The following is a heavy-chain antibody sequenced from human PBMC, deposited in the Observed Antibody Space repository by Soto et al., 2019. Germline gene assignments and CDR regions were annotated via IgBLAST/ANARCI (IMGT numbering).Heavy chain of an antibody. CDR1: GGSISSSSYY. CDR3: ARHSPELRSYYYYMDV. V-gene: IGHV4-39*01. J-gene: IGHJ6*03. CDR2: IYYSGST. Sequence: SETLSLTCTVSGGSISSSSYYWGWIRQPPGKGLEWIGSIYYSGSTYYNPSLKSRVTISVDTSKNQFSLKLSSVTAADTAVYYCARHSPELRSYYYYMDVWGKGTTVTVSS. D-gene: IGHD1-7*01.